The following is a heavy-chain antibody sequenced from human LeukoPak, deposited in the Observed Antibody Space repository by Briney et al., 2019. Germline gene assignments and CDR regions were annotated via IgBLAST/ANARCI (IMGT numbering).Heavy chain of an antibody. CDR2: INPSGGST. V-gene: IGHV1-46*01. J-gene: IGHJ6*02. CDR3: ARDLGRNWNDVFLDYGMDV. Sequence: ASVKVSCKASGYTFTSYYMHWVRQAPGQGLEWMGIINPSGGSTSYAQKFQGRVTMTRDTSTSTVYMELSSLRSEDTAVYYCARDLGRNWNDVFLDYGMDVWGQGTTVTVSS. CDR1: GYTFTSYY. D-gene: IGHD1-1*01.